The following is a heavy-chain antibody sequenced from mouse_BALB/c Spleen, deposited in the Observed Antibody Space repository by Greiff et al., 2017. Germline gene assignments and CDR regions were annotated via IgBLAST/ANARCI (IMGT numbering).Heavy chain of an antibody. V-gene: IGHV1-7*01. CDR1: GYTFTSYW. Sequence: VQLQQSGAELAKPGASVKMSCKASGYTFTSYWMHWVKQRPGQGLEWIGYINPSTGYTEYNQKFKDKATLTADKSSSTAYMQLSSLTSEDSAVYYCARSRGSSGYVGFAYWGQGTLVTVSA. D-gene: IGHD3-1*01. J-gene: IGHJ3*01. CDR2: INPSTGYT. CDR3: ARSRGSSGYVGFAY.